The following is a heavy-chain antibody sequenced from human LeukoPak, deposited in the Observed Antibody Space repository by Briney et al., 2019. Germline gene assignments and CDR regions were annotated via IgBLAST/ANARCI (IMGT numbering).Heavy chain of an antibody. Sequence: GASVKVSCKASGYTFTGYYMHWVRQAPGQGLEWMGWINPNSGGTNYAQKLQGRVTMTRDTSISTAYMELSRLRSDDTAVYYCARDPLPYGDYVYYFDYWGQGTLVTVSS. CDR3: ARDPLPYGDYVYYFDY. D-gene: IGHD4-17*01. J-gene: IGHJ4*02. V-gene: IGHV1-2*02. CDR2: INPNSGGT. CDR1: GYTFTGYY.